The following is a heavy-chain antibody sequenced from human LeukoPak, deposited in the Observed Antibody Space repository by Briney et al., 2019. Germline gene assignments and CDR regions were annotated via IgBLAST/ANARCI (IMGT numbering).Heavy chain of an antibody. D-gene: IGHD3-22*01. Sequence: GGSLRLSCAASGFTFSRYWMNWVRQAPGKGLEWVAIIKQDGSDKYYVDSVKGRFTISRDNAKNSLYLQMNSLRAEDSAVYYCAREASDYYDGSGGFDYWGQGTLVTVSS. J-gene: IGHJ4*02. CDR1: GFTFSRYW. CDR3: AREASDYYDGSGGFDY. CDR2: IKQDGSDK. V-gene: IGHV3-7*01.